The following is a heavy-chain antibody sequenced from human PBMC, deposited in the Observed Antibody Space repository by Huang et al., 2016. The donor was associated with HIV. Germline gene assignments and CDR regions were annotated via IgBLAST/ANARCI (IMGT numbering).Heavy chain of an antibody. CDR2: INVGKGNT. Sequence: QVQLVQSGAEVKKPGASVKVSCKASGYTFTSYAMHWVRQAPGQRLEGMGWINVGKGNTKYAQKFQGRVTITRDTAASTAYMELSSLRSEDTAVYYCARFRGDYWGQGTLVTVSS. J-gene: IGHJ4*02. CDR1: GYTFTSYA. D-gene: IGHD3-10*01. CDR3: ARFRGDY. V-gene: IGHV1-3*01.